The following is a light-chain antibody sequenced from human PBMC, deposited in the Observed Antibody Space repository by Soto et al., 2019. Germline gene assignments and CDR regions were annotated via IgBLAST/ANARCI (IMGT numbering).Light chain of an antibody. CDR3: QQYYKWPET. Sequence: EVVMTQSPATVSVSPGERATLSCRASQSVSTNLAWYQQKPGQAPRLLIYGASGRATAIPARFSGSGSGTEFTLTISSLQSEDCAIYYCQQYYKWPETFGQGTKVEIK. CDR2: GAS. V-gene: IGKV3D-15*01. J-gene: IGKJ1*01. CDR1: QSVSTN.